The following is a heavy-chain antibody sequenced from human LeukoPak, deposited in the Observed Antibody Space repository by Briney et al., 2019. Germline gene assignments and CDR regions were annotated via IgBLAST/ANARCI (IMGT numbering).Heavy chain of an antibody. V-gene: IGHV1-69*04. J-gene: IGHJ4*02. CDR1: GGTFSSYA. Sequence: SVKVSCKASGGTFSSYAISWVRQAPGQGLEWMGRIIPILGIANYAQKFQGRVTITRDTSKSTAYMELSSLRFEDTAVYYCARVDGSPDYWGQGTLVTVSS. CDR2: IIPILGIA. CDR3: ARVDGSPDY. D-gene: IGHD2-15*01.